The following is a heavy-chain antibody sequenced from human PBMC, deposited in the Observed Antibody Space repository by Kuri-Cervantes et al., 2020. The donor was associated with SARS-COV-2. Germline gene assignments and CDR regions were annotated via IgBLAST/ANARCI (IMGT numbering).Heavy chain of an antibody. CDR3: ARDQNWNFGQGWFDP. Sequence: LRLSCTVSGDSISFGTYSWTWIRQTPGKGLEWIGYIYHSGHTHYNPSLRGRVTMSVDTFKNQFSLKLNSVTAADTAVYYCARDQNWNFGQGWFDPWGQGALVTVSS. J-gene: IGHJ5*02. V-gene: IGHV4-30-2*01. CDR2: IYHSGHT. D-gene: IGHD1-7*01. CDR1: GDSISFGTYS.